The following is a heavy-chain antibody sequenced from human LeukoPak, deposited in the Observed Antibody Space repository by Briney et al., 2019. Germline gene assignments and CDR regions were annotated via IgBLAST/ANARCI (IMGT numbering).Heavy chain of an antibody. Sequence: GGSLRLSWAASGNYWMHWVRQVPGKGLVWVSHIDSDGSWTSYADSVKGRFTISKDNAKNTVYLQMNSLRAEDTAVYYCVSFYETYWGRGTLVTVSS. V-gene: IGHV3-74*01. CDR2: IDSDGSWT. CDR1: GNYW. D-gene: IGHD2/OR15-2a*01. J-gene: IGHJ4*02. CDR3: VSFYETY.